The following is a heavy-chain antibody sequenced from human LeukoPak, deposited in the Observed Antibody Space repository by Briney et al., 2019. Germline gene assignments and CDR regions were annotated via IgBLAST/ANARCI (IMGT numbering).Heavy chain of an antibody. CDR3: VRRGGSDGWGAFDI. CDR2: IRQSGDIT. CDR1: EFTFSNYV. Sequence: GGSLRLSCAASEFTFSNYVMNWVRQAPGKGLEWVSSIRQSGDITYYADSVKGRFTISGDNSKNTLSLQMNSLSREDTAIYYCVRRGGSDGWGAFDIWGQGTVVTVSS. J-gene: IGHJ3*02. D-gene: IGHD5-24*01. V-gene: IGHV3-23*01.